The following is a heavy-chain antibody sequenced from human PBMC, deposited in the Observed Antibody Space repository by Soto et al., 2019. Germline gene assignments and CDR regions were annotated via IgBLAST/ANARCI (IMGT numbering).Heavy chain of an antibody. CDR2: ISGSGGST. V-gene: IGHV3-23*01. CDR1: GFTFSSYA. D-gene: IGHD3-3*01. Sequence: PGGSLRLSCAASGFTFSSYAMSWVRQAPGKGLAWVSAISGSGGSTYYADSVKGRFTISRDNSKNTLYLQMNSLRAEDTAVYYCAKDDDFWSGYPTYFDYWGQGTLVTVSS. CDR3: AKDDDFWSGYPTYFDY. J-gene: IGHJ4*02.